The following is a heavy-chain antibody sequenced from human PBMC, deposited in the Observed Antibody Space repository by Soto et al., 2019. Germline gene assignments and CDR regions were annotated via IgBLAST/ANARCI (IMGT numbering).Heavy chain of an antibody. Sequence: QVQLVQSGAEVQKPGSSVKVSCKASGGTFSSYTISWVRQAPGQGLEWMGRIIPILGIANYAQKFQGRVTITADKSTSTAYMELSSLRSEDTAVYYCARSPRLVIASAPYYFDYWGQGTLVTVSS. J-gene: IGHJ4*02. CDR2: IIPILGIA. D-gene: IGHD2-21*01. V-gene: IGHV1-69*02. CDR1: GGTFSSYT. CDR3: ARSPRLVIASAPYYFDY.